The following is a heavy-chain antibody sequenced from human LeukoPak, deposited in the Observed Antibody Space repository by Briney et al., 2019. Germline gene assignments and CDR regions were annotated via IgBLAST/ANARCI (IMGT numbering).Heavy chain of an antibody. CDR2: IYYSGST. Sequence: SETLSLTRTVSGGSISSSSYYWGWIRQPPGKGLERIGSIYYSGSTYYHPSLKSRVTISVDTSKNQFSLKLSSVTAADTAFYYCARGRKGGSALWGQGTLVTVSS. V-gene: IGHV4-39*01. CDR1: GGSISSSSYY. D-gene: IGHD3-10*01. J-gene: IGHJ4*02. CDR3: ARGRKGGSAL.